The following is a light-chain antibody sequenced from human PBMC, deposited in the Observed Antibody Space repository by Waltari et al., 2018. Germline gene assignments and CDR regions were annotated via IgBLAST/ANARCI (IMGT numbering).Light chain of an antibody. Sequence: QSALTQPASVSGSPGQSITISCTGTSSDVANYNFVSWYQQHPGKAPKPMIYGVSKRPSGVSYLFSGSKAGTAASLTISGLQAEDEADYYCSSYTNIITYVFGAGTKVTVL. CDR2: GVS. CDR3: SSYTNIITYV. J-gene: IGLJ1*01. CDR1: SSDVANYNF. V-gene: IGLV2-14*01.